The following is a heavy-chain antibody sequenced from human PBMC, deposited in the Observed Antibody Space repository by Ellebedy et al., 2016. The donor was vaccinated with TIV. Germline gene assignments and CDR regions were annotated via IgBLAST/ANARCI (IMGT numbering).Heavy chain of an antibody. CDR3: SRDPGGGGDFGDNWFDP. CDR1: GIIVSDYF. J-gene: IGHJ5*02. V-gene: IGHV3-66*01. Sequence: PGGSLRLSCEASGIIVSDYFMNWVRQAPGKGLEWVSVLYPDAKTNYTDSVNGRFIVSRDSSKNTLYLQMNRLTAEETAVYYCSRDPGGGGDFGDNWFDPWGQGTLVTVSS. D-gene: IGHD2-21*01. CDR2: LYPDAKT.